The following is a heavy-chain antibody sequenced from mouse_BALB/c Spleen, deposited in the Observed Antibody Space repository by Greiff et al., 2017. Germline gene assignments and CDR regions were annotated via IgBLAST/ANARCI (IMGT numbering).Heavy chain of an antibody. CDR2: IYPGNSDT. Sequence: EVQLQQSGTVLARPGASVKMSCKASGYSFTSYWMHWVKQRPGQGLEWIGAIYPGNSDTSYNQKFKGKAKLTAVTSASTAYMELSSLTNEDSAVYYCTRSRYRYEDAMDYWGQGTSVTVSS. CDR3: TRSRYRYEDAMDY. D-gene: IGHD2-14*01. CDR1: GYSFTSYW. V-gene: IGHV1-5*01. J-gene: IGHJ4*01.